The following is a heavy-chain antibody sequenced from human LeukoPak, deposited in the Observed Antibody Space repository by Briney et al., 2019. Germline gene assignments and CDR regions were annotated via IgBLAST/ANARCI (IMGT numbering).Heavy chain of an antibody. D-gene: IGHD3/OR15-3a*01. CDR3: ARGVLDPSSYYYMDV. V-gene: IGHV4-39*07. J-gene: IGHJ6*03. Sequence: SETLSLTCTVSGGSISSSSYYWGWIRQPPGKGLEWIGYIYHSGSTYYNPSLKSRVTISVDRSKNQFSLKLSSVTAADTAVYYCARGVLDPSSYYYMDVWGKGTTVTVSS. CDR2: IYHSGST. CDR1: GGSISSSSYY.